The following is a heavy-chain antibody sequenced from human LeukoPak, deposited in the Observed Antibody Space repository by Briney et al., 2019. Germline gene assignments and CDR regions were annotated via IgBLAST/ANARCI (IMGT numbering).Heavy chain of an antibody. J-gene: IGHJ4*02. CDR1: GYTFTGYY. V-gene: IGHV1-69*13. D-gene: IGHD2-2*01. CDR3: ASGACSRTSCYSLDY. CDR2: IIPIFDSA. Sequence: SVKVSCKASGYTFTGYYMHWVRQAPGQGLEWMGGIIPIFDSAGYARKFQDRITIIADGSTNTAYMELYSLRPEDTAVYYCASGACSRTSCYSLDYWGQGTLVTVPS.